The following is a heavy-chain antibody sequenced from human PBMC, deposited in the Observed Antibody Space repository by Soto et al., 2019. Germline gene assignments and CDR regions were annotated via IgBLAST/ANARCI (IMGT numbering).Heavy chain of an antibody. Sequence: SETLSLTCTVSGGSISSGGYYWSWIRQHPGKGLEWIGYINYSGTTYYNPSPRSRLTISVDTSKNQFSLRLSSVTVADTAVYFCAQYDGSAVKGYFDYWGQGIMVTVSS. J-gene: IGHJ4*02. D-gene: IGHD3-22*01. V-gene: IGHV4-31*03. CDR2: INYSGTT. CDR1: GGSISSGGYY. CDR3: AQYDGSAVKGYFDY.